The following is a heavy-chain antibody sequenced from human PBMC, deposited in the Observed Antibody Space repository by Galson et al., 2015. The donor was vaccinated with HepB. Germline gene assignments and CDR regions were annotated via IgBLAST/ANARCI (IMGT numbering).Heavy chain of an antibody. CDR1: GFTFSSYE. J-gene: IGHJ4*02. D-gene: IGHD6-13*01. Sequence: SLRLSCAASGFTFSSYEMNWVRQAPGKGLVWVSYISKSGWATYYADSVKGRFTISRDNAKNSLYLQMNRLRAEDTAVYYCARDPGIAAAGTNVDYWGQGILVTVSS. CDR3: ARDPGIAAAGTNVDY. CDR2: ISKSGWAT. V-gene: IGHV3-48*03.